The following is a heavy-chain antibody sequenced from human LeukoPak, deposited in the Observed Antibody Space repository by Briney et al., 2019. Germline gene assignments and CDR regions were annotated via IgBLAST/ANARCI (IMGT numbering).Heavy chain of an antibody. D-gene: IGHD4-17*01. J-gene: IGHJ4*02. CDR2: IWYDGSNT. V-gene: IGHV3-33*01. Sequence: GGSLRLSCAASGFTFSNYGMYWVRQAPGKGLEWVALIWYDGSNTYYADSVKGRFTISRDNVKNTLYLQMNSLRAEDTAVYYCARDPFDGDSRWDYWGQGTLVTVSS. CDR1: GFTFSNYG. CDR3: ARDPFDGDSRWDY.